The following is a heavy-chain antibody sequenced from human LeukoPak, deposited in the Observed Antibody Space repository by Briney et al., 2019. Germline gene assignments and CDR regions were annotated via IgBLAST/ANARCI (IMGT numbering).Heavy chain of an antibody. Sequence: GGSLRLSCAASGFTFSSSGMHSVRQAPGKGLEWVAVIWYDGSNKYYVDSVQGRFTISRDNSKNTLYLQMSSLRAEDTAVYYCARGDYYDSSGYYFPDAFAIWGQGTMVTVSS. CDR1: GFTFSSSG. V-gene: IGHV3-33*01. J-gene: IGHJ3*02. CDR3: ARGDYYDSSGYYFPDAFAI. D-gene: IGHD3-22*01. CDR2: IWYDGSNK.